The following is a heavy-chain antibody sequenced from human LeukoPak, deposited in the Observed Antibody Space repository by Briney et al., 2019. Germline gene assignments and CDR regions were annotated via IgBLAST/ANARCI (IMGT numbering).Heavy chain of an antibody. J-gene: IGHJ3*02. D-gene: IGHD6-25*01. CDR3: ARYKGAARDSDAFDI. CDR2: ISGSGGST. V-gene: IGHV3-23*01. CDR1: GFTFSSYA. Sequence: GGSLRLSCAASGFTFSSYAMSWVRQAPGKGLEWVSAISGSGGSTYYADSVKGRFTISRDNSKNTLYLQMNSLRAEDTAVYYCARYKGAARDSDAFDIWGQGTMVTVSS.